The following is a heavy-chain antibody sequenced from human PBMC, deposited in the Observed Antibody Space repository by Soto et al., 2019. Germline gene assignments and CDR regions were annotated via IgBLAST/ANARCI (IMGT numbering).Heavy chain of an antibody. CDR1: GYTFTGYY. CDR3: ARTDSSGYFPFDY. Sequence: AASVKVSCKASGYTFTGYYMHWVRQAPGQGLEWMGWINPNSGGTNYAQKFQGWVTMTRDTSISTAYMELSRLRSDDTAVYYCARTDSSGYFPFDYWGQGTLVTVSS. V-gene: IGHV1-2*04. D-gene: IGHD3-22*01. CDR2: INPNSGGT. J-gene: IGHJ4*02.